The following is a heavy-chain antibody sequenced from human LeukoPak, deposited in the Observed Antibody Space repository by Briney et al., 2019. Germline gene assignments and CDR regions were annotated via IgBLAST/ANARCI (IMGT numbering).Heavy chain of an antibody. CDR3: ARGSRYYMDV. CDR1: GFTFSSYS. CDR2: ISSSSYI. V-gene: IGHV3-21*01. Sequence: GGSLRLSCAASGFTFSSYSMNWVRQAPGKGLEWVSSISSSSYIYYANSVKGRFTISRDNAKNSLYLQMNSLRAEDTAVYYCARGSRYYMDVWGKGTTVTVSS. J-gene: IGHJ6*03.